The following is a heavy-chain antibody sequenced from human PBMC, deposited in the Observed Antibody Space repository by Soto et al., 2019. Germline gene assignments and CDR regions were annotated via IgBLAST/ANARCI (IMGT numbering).Heavy chain of an antibody. D-gene: IGHD2-21*01. V-gene: IGHV3-7*01. Sequence: GGSLRLSCAASGFTFSSYWITWVRQAPGTGLEWVANIKEDGSEKYYVGSVEGRFTISRDNARNSLYLQMNSLRAEDTAVYYCARAVHSALDYWGQGTLVTGSS. CDR2: IKEDGSEK. CDR1: GFTFSSYW. J-gene: IGHJ4*02. CDR3: ARAVHSALDY.